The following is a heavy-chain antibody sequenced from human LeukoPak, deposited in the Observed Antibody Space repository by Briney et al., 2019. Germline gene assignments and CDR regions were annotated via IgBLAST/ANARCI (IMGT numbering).Heavy chain of an antibody. CDR3: ARERHWSGHDQ. CDR1: GFSLGDYW. J-gene: IGHJ4*02. CDR2: IETDGSII. V-gene: IGHV3-74*01. D-gene: IGHD3-3*01. Sequence: GGFLRLSCTASGFSLGDYWMHWVRQAPGKGLMWVSRIETDGSIITYADSVKGRFTISRDNAKNTLYLQMNTLRVEDTAVYYCARERHWSGHDQWGQGTLVTVSS.